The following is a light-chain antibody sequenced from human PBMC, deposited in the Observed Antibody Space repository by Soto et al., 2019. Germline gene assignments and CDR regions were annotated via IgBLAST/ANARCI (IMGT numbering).Light chain of an antibody. Sequence: QSVLTQPASVSGSPGQSITISCTGTTSDVGGYNYVSWYQQVPGNAPKLIIYEVNHRPSGVSNRFSGSKSGSTASLTISRLQGEDEAHYYCSSYTGISGLDIVFGGGTKVTVL. V-gene: IGLV2-14*01. J-gene: IGLJ2*01. CDR2: EVN. CDR1: TSDVGGYNY. CDR3: SSYTGISGLDIV.